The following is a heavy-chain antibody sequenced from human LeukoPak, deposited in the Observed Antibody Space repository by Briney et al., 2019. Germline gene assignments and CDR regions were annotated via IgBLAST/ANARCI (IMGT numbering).Heavy chain of an antibody. CDR1: GGPLSSSSHY. CDR2: IFHTGST. J-gene: IGHJ4*02. D-gene: IGHD3-16*02. Sequence: SETLSLTCTVSGGPLSSSSHYWGWIRQPPGKGLEWIGSIFHTGSTYYNPSLKSRVTISEDTSKNQFSLKLSSVTAADTAVYYCASRPTRSYYFDYWGQGTLVTVSS. CDR3: ASRPTRSYYFDY. V-gene: IGHV4-39*07.